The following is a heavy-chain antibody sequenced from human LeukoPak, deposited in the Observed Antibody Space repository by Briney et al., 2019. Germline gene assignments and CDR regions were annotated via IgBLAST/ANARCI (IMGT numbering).Heavy chain of an antibody. J-gene: IGHJ3*02. CDR2: ISSSSSYI. V-gene: IGHV3-21*01. CDR1: GFTFSSYS. D-gene: IGHD4-17*01. Sequence: GGSLRLSCAASGFTFSSYSMNWVRQAPGKGREWVSSISSSSSYIYYADSVKGRFTISRDNAKNTLYLQMNSLRAEDTAVYYCARGPYGDSAFDIWGQGTMVTVSS. CDR3: ARGPYGDSAFDI.